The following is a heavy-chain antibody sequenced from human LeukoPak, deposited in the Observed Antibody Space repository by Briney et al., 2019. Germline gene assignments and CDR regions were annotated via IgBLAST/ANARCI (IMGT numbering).Heavy chain of an antibody. CDR3: ARGSGYDSGYYYYGMDV. D-gene: IGHD5-12*01. CDR1: GGSISSYY. CDR2: IYTSGST. V-gene: IGHV4-4*07. J-gene: IGHJ6*02. Sequence: ETLSLTCTVSGGSISSYYWSWIRQPAGKGLEWIGRIYTSGSTNYNPSLKSRVTMSVDTSKNQFSLKLSSVTATDTAVYYCARGSGYDSGYYYYGMDVWGQGTTVTVSS.